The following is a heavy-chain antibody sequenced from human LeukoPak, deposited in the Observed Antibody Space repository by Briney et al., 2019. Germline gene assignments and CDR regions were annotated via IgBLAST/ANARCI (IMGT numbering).Heavy chain of an antibody. CDR1: GGSIISRYY. D-gene: IGHD2-2*01. Sequence: SETLSLTCTVSGGSIISRYYWGWILQPPGKGLDWIGSISYTESTYYNPPLKSRVTILVDTSRNQFSLRLSSVTAADTAVYYCARVSQSSLDAFDFWGQGTMVTVSS. J-gene: IGHJ3*01. V-gene: IGHV4-39*07. CDR2: ISYTEST. CDR3: ARVSQSSLDAFDF.